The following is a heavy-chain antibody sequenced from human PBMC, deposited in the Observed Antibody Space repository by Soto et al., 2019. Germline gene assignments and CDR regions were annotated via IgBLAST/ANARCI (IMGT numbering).Heavy chain of an antibody. CDR3: ARAGT. CDR1: GGTFRSYA. J-gene: IGHJ5*02. Sequence: QVQLVQSGAEVKKPGSSMKVSCKVSGGTFRSYAINWVRQAPGQGLEWMGGITPISGTTNYAQKFQGRVTITADESTHTANMDLSSLRSDDTAVYYCARAGTWGQGSPVTVSS. V-gene: IGHV1-69*01. CDR2: ITPISGTT.